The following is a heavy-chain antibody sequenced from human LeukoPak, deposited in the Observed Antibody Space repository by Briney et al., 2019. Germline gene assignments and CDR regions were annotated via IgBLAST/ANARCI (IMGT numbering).Heavy chain of an antibody. Sequence: PSETLSLTCAVSGVSFGRYSWTWIRQSPGKGLECIGEINFSGCTKYNRSLKRRVTMSVDTSKNQFSLKLASVTAADTAIYFCARVGSTPAKFDHWGQGTLATVSS. CDR1: GVSFGRYS. D-gene: IGHD2-2*01. CDR2: INFSGCT. V-gene: IGHV4-34*01. J-gene: IGHJ4*02. CDR3: ARVGSTPAKFDH.